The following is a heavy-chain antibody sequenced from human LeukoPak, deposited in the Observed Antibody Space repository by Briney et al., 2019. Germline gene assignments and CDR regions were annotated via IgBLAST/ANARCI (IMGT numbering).Heavy chain of an antibody. CDR3: ARGGDFGYSYGGYYYMDV. CDR2: IGTAGDT. Sequence: PGGTLRLSCAASGFTFSSYDMHWVRQATGKGLERDSTIGTAGDTYYPGSVKGRFTISRENAKNSLYLQMNSLRAGDTAVYYCARGGDFGYSYGGYYYMDVWGKGTTVTVSS. V-gene: IGHV3-13*01. D-gene: IGHD5-18*01. CDR1: GFTFSSYD. J-gene: IGHJ6*03.